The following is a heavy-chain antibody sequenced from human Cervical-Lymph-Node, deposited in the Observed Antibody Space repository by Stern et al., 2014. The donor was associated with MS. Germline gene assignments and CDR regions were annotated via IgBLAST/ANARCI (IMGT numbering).Heavy chain of an antibody. V-gene: IGHV1-69*01. D-gene: IGHD2-21*02. CDR1: GGTFSTHV. J-gene: IGHJ4*02. CDR2: ISPMFGRA. Sequence: DQLVESGAEVKKPGSSVRVSCKASGGTFSTHVISWIRQAPGQGLEWMGGISPMFGRARYAQKFQGRLRITADESTTTAHMEFSSLTSEDVAVYYCAKERGDRFDFATWGQGTLVTVSS. CDR3: AKERGDRFDFAT.